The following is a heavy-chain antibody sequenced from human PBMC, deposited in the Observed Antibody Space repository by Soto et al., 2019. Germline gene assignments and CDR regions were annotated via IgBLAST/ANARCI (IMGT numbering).Heavy chain of an antibody. CDR1: GFSISSGNY. V-gene: IGHV4-38-2*01. J-gene: IGHJ3*01. CDR3: ARARWYDAFNV. Sequence: PSETLSLTCAVSGFSISSGNYWGWIRKHPGKGLEWIGSVYHGGNTYYNPSLKSRVSISIGLSKNQFSLKLTSVTAADTAAHYCARARWYDAFNVWGQGTVVTVSS. D-gene: IGHD2-15*01. CDR2: VYHGGNT.